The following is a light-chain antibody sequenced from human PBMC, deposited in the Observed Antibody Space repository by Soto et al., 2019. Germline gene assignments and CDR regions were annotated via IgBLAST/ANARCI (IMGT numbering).Light chain of an antibody. V-gene: IGLV2-14*01. Sequence: QSVLAQPASLSGSPGQSITISCTGTSTDVGGYDCVSWYQHHPGKAPKLLLSEVSNRPSGVSDRFSGSKSGNTASLTISGLQAEDEADYYCSSLTTSFTYVFGTGTKVTVL. CDR2: EVS. J-gene: IGLJ1*01. CDR1: STDVGGYDC. CDR3: SSLTTSFTYV.